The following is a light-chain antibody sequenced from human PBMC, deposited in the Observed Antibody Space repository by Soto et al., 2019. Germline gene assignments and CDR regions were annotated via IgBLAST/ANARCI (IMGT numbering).Light chain of an antibody. V-gene: IGLV2-23*01. Sequence: QSALTQPASVSGSPGQSITISCTGTSSDVGGYNHVSWYQQHPGKAPKLLIYEDSKRPSGVSDRFSGSKSGTTASLAISGLQAEDEADYYCYSYAGSMTLYVFGGGTKLTVL. CDR2: EDS. J-gene: IGLJ1*01. CDR3: YSYAGSMTLYV. CDR1: SSDVGGYNH.